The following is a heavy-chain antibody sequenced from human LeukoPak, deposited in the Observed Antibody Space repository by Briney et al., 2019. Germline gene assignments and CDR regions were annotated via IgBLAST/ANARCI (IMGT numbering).Heavy chain of an antibody. CDR2: ISGYNGNT. V-gene: IGHV1-18*01. D-gene: IGHD3-22*01. J-gene: IGHJ4*02. Sequence: GASVKVSCKASGYTFTSYAISWVRQAPGQGLEWMGWISGYNGNTNYVQKLQGRVTMTTDTSTSTAYMELRSLRSDDTAVYYCARQAPNSSGWYYFDYWGQGTLVTVSS. CDR1: GYTFTSYA. CDR3: ARQAPNSSGWYYFDY.